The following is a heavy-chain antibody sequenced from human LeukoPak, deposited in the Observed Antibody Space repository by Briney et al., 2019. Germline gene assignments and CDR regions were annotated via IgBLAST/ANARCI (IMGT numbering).Heavy chain of an antibody. D-gene: IGHD6-19*01. V-gene: IGHV1-2*06. CDR3: ARDLAVAGTGSFFDY. CDR2: INPNSGDT. Sequence: ASVKVSCKASGYTFTGYYVHWVRQAPGQGLEWMGRINPNSGDTNYAQKFQGRVTMTRDTSISTAYMELSRLRSDDMAVYYCARDLAVAGTGSFFDYWGQGTLVTVSS. J-gene: IGHJ4*02. CDR1: GYTFTGYY.